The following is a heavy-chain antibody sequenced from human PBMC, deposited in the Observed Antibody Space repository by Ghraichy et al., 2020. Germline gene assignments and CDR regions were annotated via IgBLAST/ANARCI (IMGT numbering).Heavy chain of an antibody. J-gene: IGHJ4*02. Sequence: SQTLSLTCTVSGGSISSSSYYWGWIRQPPGKGLEWIGSIYYSGSTYYNPSLKSRVTISVDTSKNQFSLKLSSVTAADTAVYYCASGPSDILTGYSFDYWGQGTLVTVSS. D-gene: IGHD3-9*01. CDR2: IYYSGST. V-gene: IGHV4-39*01. CDR3: ASGPSDILTGYSFDY. CDR1: GGSISSSSYY.